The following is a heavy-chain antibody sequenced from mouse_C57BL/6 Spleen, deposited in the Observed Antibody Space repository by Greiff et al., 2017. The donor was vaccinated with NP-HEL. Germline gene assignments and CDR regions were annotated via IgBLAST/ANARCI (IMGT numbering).Heavy chain of an antibody. V-gene: IGHV1-61*01. J-gene: IGHJ2*01. CDR1: GYTFTSYW. Sequence: QVQLQQPGAELVRPGSSVKLSCKASGYTFTSYWMDWVKQRPGQGLEWIGNIYPSDSETHYNQKFKDKATLTVDKSSSTAYMQLSSLTSEDSAVYYCARNYDYDAYYFDYWGQGTTLTVSS. CDR3: ARNYDYDAYYFDY. D-gene: IGHD2-4*01. CDR2: IYPSDSET.